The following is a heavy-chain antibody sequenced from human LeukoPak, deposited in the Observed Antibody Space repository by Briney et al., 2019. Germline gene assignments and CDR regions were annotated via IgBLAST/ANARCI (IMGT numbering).Heavy chain of an antibody. J-gene: IGHJ6*02. CDR1: GYTFTGYY. CDR3: AGDRDGMDV. Sequence: ASVKVSCKASGYTFTGYYMHWVRQAPGQGLEWMGWINPNSDGTNYAQKFQGRVTMTRDTSTSTTYMEVGRLRSDDTAVYYCAGDRDGMDVWGQGTTVTVSS. CDR2: INPNSDGT. D-gene: IGHD3-10*01. V-gene: IGHV1-2*02.